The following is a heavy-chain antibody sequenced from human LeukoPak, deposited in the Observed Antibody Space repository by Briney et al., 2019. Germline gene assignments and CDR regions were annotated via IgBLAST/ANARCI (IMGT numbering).Heavy chain of an antibody. J-gene: IGHJ4*02. Sequence: SETLSLTCTVSGGSISSYYWSWIRQPPGKGLEWIGYIYYSGSTNYNPSLKSRVTISVDTSKNQFSLQLNSVTPEDTAVYYCARELDTMVRGAAYYFDYWGQGTLVTVSS. D-gene: IGHD3-10*01. V-gene: IGHV4-59*12. CDR3: ARELDTMVRGAAYYFDY. CDR2: IYYSGST. CDR1: GGSISSYY.